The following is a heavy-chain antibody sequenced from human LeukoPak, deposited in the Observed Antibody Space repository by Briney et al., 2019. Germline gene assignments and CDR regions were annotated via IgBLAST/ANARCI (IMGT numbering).Heavy chain of an antibody. CDR3: ARYSSSWLTLDY. V-gene: IGHV4-39*01. CDR1: GGSISSSSYY. J-gene: IGHJ4*02. CDR2: IYYSGST. Sequence: SETLSLTCTVSGGSISSSSYYWGWIRQPPGKGLEWIGSIYYSGSTYYNPSLKSRVTISVDTSKNQFSLKPSSVTAADTAVYYCARYSSSWLTLDYWGQGTLVTVSS. D-gene: IGHD6-13*01.